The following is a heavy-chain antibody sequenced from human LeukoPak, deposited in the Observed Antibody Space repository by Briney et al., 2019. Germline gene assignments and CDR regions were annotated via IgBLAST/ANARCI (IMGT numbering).Heavy chain of an antibody. V-gene: IGHV3-23*01. D-gene: IGHD3-9*01. Sequence: GGSLRLSCAASGFIFRNYAMSWVRQAPGKGLEWVSAITGSGDTTYYADSVKGRFTISRDNSKNTLYVEMNTLRAEDTAVYYCAKWVGYYILSHYHVSDCLGQATLVTDSS. CDR2: ITGSGDTT. CDR1: GFIFRNYA. J-gene: IGHJ4*02. CDR3: AKWVGYYILSHYHVSDC.